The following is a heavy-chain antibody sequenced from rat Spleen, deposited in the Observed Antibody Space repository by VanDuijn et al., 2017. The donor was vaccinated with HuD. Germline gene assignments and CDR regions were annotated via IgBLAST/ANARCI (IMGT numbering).Heavy chain of an antibody. Sequence: EVQLVESGGGLVQPGRSLKLSCAASGFTFSSFAMAWVRQAPKKGLEWVATITSGGSNTYYPDSVKGRFTISRDNAKSTLYLQMDSLRSEDTATYYCAKDDGPYPYVMDAWGQGASVTVSS. CDR3: AKDDGPYPYVMDA. D-gene: IGHD1-12*02. V-gene: IGHV5-25*01. CDR2: ITSGGSNT. CDR1: GFTFSSFA. J-gene: IGHJ4*01.